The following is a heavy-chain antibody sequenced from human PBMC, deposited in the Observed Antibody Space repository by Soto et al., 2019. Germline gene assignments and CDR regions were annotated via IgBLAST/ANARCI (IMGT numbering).Heavy chain of an antibody. J-gene: IGHJ6*03. CDR3: ARGGSLYDFWSGYDVYYYYMDV. Sequence: QVQLQESGPGLVKPSGTLSLTCAVSSGSISSSNWWSWVPQPPGKGLEWIGEIYHSGSTNDNPSPNGGVTRSADKSKNQFSLTLSSVTGADTVVYYWARGGSLYDFWSGYDVYYYYMDVWCKGTTVTVSS. D-gene: IGHD3-3*01. CDR1: SGSISSSNW. CDR2: IYHSGST. V-gene: IGHV4-4*02.